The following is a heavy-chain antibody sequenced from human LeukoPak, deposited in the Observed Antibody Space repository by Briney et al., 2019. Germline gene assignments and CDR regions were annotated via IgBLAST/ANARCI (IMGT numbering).Heavy chain of an antibody. Sequence: GSLRLSCAASGFTFSGSAMHWVRQASGKGLEWVGRIRSKANSYATAYAASVKGRFTISRDDSKNTAYLQMNSLKTEDTAVYYCTRRDYSSSWYDYWGQGTLVTVSS. V-gene: IGHV3-73*01. D-gene: IGHD6-13*01. CDR1: GFTFSGSA. CDR3: TRRDYSSSWYDY. CDR2: IRSKANSYAT. J-gene: IGHJ4*02.